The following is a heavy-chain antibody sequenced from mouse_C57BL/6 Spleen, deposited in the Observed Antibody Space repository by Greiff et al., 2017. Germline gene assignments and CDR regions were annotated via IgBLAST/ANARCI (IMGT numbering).Heavy chain of an antibody. CDR1: GFTFSDYG. D-gene: IGHD2-1*01. V-gene: IGHV5-17*01. Sequence: EVQRVESGGGLVKPGGSLKLSCAASGFTFSDYGMHWVRQAPEKGLEWVAYISSGSSTISYADTVKGRFTISRDNAKNTLFLQMTSLRSEDTAMYYCARPKGNYAWFAYWGQGTLVTVST. J-gene: IGHJ3*01. CDR2: ISSGSSTI. CDR3: ARPKGNYAWFAY.